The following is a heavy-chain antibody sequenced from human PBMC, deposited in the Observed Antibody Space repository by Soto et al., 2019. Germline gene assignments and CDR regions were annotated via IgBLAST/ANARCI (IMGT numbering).Heavy chain of an antibody. V-gene: IGHV1-69*01. Sequence: QVQLVQSGAEVKKPGSSVKVSCKASGGTFSSHVFNWVRQAPGQGLEWMGGIMPIIGTANYAQKFQVRVTITADEYTSTAYMELSSLRSEDKDVYYCARDLEFRDGNISHLDYWGQGTMVTVSS. CDR3: ARDLEFRDGNISHLDY. CDR2: IMPIIGTA. CDR1: GGTFSSHV. D-gene: IGHD3-10*01. J-gene: IGHJ4*02.